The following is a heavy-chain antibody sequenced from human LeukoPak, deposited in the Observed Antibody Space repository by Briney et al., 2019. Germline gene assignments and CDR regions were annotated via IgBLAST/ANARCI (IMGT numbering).Heavy chain of an antibody. J-gene: IGHJ4*02. V-gene: IGHV3-23*01. Sequence: LAGGSLRLSCAASGFTFSIYAMSWVRQAPGKGLQWVSSITSSGDGTYYADSVEGRFTISRDNSENMLYLQMNSLRVEDTAVYFCAKDRPNYYGSNGHYYRRDGDYWGQGTLVTVSS. CDR3: AKDRPNYYGSNGHYYRRDGDY. CDR1: GFTFSIYA. CDR2: ITSSGDGT. D-gene: IGHD3-22*01.